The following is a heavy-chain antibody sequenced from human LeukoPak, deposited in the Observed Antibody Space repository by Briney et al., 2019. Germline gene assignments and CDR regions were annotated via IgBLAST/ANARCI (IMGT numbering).Heavy chain of an antibody. CDR3: GRLGIGYSSGWYVDY. D-gene: IGHD6-19*01. CDR1: GFTFSTFA. CDR2: IFPSGGEI. J-gene: IGHJ4*02. V-gene: IGHV3-23*01. Sequence: GGSLRLSCEASGFTFSTFAMIWVRQPPGKGLEWVSSIFPSGGEIHYADSVKGRFTISRDNSKNTLYLQMNSLRAEDTAVYYCGRLGIGYSSGWYVDYWGQGTLVTVSS.